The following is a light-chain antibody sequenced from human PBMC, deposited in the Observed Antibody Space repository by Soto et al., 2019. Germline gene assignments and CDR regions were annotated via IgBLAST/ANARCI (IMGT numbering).Light chain of an antibody. V-gene: IGLV1-47*01. CDR2: RNN. J-gene: IGLJ2*01. CDR3: AAWDDSLSAYVI. CDR1: SSNIGSNY. Sequence: QSVLTQPPSASGAPGQRVTISCSGSSSNIGSNYVYWYQQLPGTAPKLLIYRNNQRPSGVPDRFSGSKSGTSASLAISGLRSDEEADYYCAAWDDSLSAYVIFGGGTKLTVL.